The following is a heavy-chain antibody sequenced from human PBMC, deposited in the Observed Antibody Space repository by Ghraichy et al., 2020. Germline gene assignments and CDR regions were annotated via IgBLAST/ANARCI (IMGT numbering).Heavy chain of an antibody. CDR3: ARDIRYFDWLTYWFDP. V-gene: IGHV1-18*01. Sequence: ASVKVSCKASGYTFTSYGISWVRQAPGQGLEWMGWISAYNGNTNYAQKLQGRVTMTTDTSTSTAYMELRSLRSDDTAVYYCARDIRYFDWLTYWFDPWGQGTLVTVSS. J-gene: IGHJ5*02. D-gene: IGHD3-9*01. CDR1: GYTFTSYG. CDR2: ISAYNGNT.